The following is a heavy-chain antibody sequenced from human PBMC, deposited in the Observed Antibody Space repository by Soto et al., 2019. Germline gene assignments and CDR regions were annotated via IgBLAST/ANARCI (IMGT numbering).Heavy chain of an antibody. D-gene: IGHD3-10*01. CDR2: VYYSGST. V-gene: IGHV4-30-4*01. Sequence: SETLSLTCTVSGGSISSGDYYWSWIRQPPGKGLEWIGYVYYSGSTYYNPSLKSRVTIPVDTSKNQFSLKLSSVTAADTAVYYCARGVTMVRGVIITPDGMDVWGQGTTVTVSS. CDR1: GGSISSGDYY. CDR3: ARGVTMVRGVIITPDGMDV. J-gene: IGHJ6*02.